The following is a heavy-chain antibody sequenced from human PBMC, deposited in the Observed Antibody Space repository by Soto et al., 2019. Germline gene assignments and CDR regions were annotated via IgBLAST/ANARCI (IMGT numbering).Heavy chain of an antibody. CDR3: ARVSRYSTSWGYFDY. CDR1: GGSITSYY. CDR2: IYTSGST. V-gene: IGHV4-4*07. J-gene: IGHJ4*02. D-gene: IGHD6-13*01. Sequence: PSETLSLTCTVSGGSITSYYWSWIRQPAGKGLEWIGRIYTSGSTNYNPSLKSRVTMSVDTSKNQFSLELSSVTAADTAVYYCARVSRYSTSWGYFDYWGQGTLATVSS.